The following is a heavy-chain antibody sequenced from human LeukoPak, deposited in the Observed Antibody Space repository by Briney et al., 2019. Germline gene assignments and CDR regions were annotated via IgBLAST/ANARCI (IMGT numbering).Heavy chain of an antibody. Sequence: GGSLRLSCAASGFTFDDYDMNWVRQAPGKGLEWVSYISSSGSTIYYADSVKGRFTISRDNAKNSLYLQMNSLRAEDTAVYYCARDPFPGSYKDFDYWGQGTLVTVSS. J-gene: IGHJ4*02. CDR1: GFTFDDYD. V-gene: IGHV3-11*01. D-gene: IGHD3-10*01. CDR2: ISSSGSTI. CDR3: ARDPFPGSYKDFDY.